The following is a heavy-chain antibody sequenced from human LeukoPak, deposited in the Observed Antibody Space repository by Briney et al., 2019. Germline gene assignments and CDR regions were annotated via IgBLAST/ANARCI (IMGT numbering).Heavy chain of an antibody. CDR3: ARCGAAVTTHFSH. CDR2: ISASDGTT. J-gene: IGHJ4*02. Sequence: ASVKVSCKPSGYSFSIYGITWARQAPGQGLEYLGWISASDGTTNYAQKVQDRVTMTTDKSTSTAYLELRSLRSEDTAVYYCARCGAAVTTHFSHWGQGTLVTVSS. CDR1: GYSFSIYG. D-gene: IGHD4-17*01. V-gene: IGHV1-18*01.